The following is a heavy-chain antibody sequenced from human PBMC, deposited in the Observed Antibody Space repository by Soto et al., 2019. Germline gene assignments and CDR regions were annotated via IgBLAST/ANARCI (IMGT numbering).Heavy chain of an antibody. V-gene: IGHV3-23*01. CDR1: GFTFGSYA. D-gene: IGHD2-8*02. Sequence: EMQLSESGGGLVQPGGSLRLSCAASGFTFGSYAMSWVRQAPGKGLEWVSAISGGGSGTYYADSVKGRFTICRDNSKKTLFLQMNSLRVDDTAIYYCAKDPKSTVRFNWFDPWGQGTLVTVSS. J-gene: IGHJ5*02. CDR2: ISGGGSGT. CDR3: AKDPKSTVRFNWFDP.